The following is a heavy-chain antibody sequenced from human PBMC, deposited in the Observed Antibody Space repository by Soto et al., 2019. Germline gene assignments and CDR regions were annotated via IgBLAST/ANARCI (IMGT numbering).Heavy chain of an antibody. CDR2: ISSSSTI. J-gene: IGHJ6*02. CDR3: ARVNDYGDYGGYGMDV. CDR1: GFTFSSYS. Sequence: GGSLRLSCAASGFTFSSYSMNWVRQAPGKGLEWVSYISSSSTIYYADSVKGRFTISRDNAKNSLYLQMNSLRDEDTAVYYCARVNDYGDYGGYGMDVWGQGTTVTVSS. D-gene: IGHD4-17*01. V-gene: IGHV3-48*02.